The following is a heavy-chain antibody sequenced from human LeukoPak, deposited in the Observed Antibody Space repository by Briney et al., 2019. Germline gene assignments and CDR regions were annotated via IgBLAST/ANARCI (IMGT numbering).Heavy chain of an antibody. D-gene: IGHD6-13*01. J-gene: IGHJ4*02. Sequence: PGGSLRLSCAASGFTFSSYSMNWVRQAPGKGLDWVSSISSSSSYIYYADSVKGRFTISRDNAKNSLYLQMNSLRAEDTAVYYCAPGASIAAAGTKGHYFDYWGQGTLVTVSS. CDR3: APGASIAAAGTKGHYFDY. CDR1: GFTFSSYS. CDR2: ISSSSSYI. V-gene: IGHV3-21*01.